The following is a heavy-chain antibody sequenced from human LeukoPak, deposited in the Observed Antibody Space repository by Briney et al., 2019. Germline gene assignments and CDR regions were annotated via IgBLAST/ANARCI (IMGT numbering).Heavy chain of an antibody. J-gene: IGHJ5*02. CDR2: INSDGSST. D-gene: IGHD3-3*01. V-gene: IGHV3-74*01. Sequence: GGSLRLSCAASGFTFSSYWMHWVRQAPGKGLVWVSRINSDGSSTSYADSVKGRFTISRDNAKNTLYLQMNSLRAEDTAVYYCARGAGYDFWSGYYAYNWFDPWGQGTLVTVSS. CDR1: GFTFSSYW. CDR3: ARGAGYDFWSGYYAYNWFDP.